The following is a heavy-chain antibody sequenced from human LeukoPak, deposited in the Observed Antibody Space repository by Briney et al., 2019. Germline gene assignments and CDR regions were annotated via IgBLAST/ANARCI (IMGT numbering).Heavy chain of an antibody. CDR1: GFPFDDYG. Sequence: QTGGSLRLSCAASGFPFDDYGMSRAPQAPGKGLEWVSGINWNGGSTGYADSVKARFTISRDNAKNALYLQMNSLRAEDTAVYYCARSAAAGNYWGQGTLVTVSS. V-gene: IGHV3-20*04. CDR3: ARSAAAGNY. D-gene: IGHD6-13*01. CDR2: INWNGGST. J-gene: IGHJ4*02.